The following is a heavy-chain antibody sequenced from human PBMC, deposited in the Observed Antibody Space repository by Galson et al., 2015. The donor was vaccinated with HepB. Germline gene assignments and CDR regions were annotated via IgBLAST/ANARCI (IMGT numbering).Heavy chain of an antibody. V-gene: IGHV3-11*01. J-gene: IGHJ4*02. CDR3: SNEPRLLDW. Sequence: SLRLSCAASGFTFSDSYMSWIRQAPGKGLEWVSYISGSGSSMSYAESVKGRFTISRDNAKNSLYLQMNSLRDEDTAVYYCSNEPRLLDWWGQGTLVTVSP. CDR2: ISGSGSSM. CDR1: GFTFSDSY. D-gene: IGHD1-26*01.